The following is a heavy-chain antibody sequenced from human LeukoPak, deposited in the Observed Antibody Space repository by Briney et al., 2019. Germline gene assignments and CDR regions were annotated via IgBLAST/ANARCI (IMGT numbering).Heavy chain of an antibody. Sequence: SETLSLTCTVSGVPISSGGYYWSWIRQHPGEGLEWIGYIYYSGSTYYNPSLKSRVTLSVDTSKNQFSLKLSSVTAADTAVYYCARDQAAGTLIDAFDIWGQGTMVTVSS. CDR1: GVPISSGGYY. CDR2: IYYSGST. D-gene: IGHD6-13*01. J-gene: IGHJ3*02. V-gene: IGHV4-31*03. CDR3: ARDQAAGTLIDAFDI.